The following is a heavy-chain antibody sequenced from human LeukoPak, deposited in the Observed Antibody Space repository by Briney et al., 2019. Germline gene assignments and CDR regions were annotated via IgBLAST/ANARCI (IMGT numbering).Heavy chain of an antibody. CDR2: INPSGGST. Sequence: ASVKVSCKASGYTFTSYYMHWVRQAPGQGLEWMGIINPSGGSTSYAQKFQGRVTMTRDTSTSTVYMELSSLRSEDTAVYYRARVSGKSGRYCSSTSCYWDYWGQGTLVTVSS. V-gene: IGHV1-46*01. D-gene: IGHD2-2*01. CDR3: ARVSGKSGRYCSSTSCYWDY. J-gene: IGHJ4*02. CDR1: GYTFTSYY.